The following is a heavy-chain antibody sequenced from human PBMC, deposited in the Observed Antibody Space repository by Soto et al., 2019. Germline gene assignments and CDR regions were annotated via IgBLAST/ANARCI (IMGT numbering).Heavy chain of an antibody. D-gene: IGHD3-10*01. CDR2: TIYDGSKK. Sequence: QVQLVESGGGVVQPGRSLRLSCAASGFTFSSFGMHWVRQAPGKGLEWIAFTIYDGSKKYYADSVKVRFIISRDNSKHTLSLQMNSLRPEDTAVNYCAKRGHGSGSVGHTIDNWGQGTLVTVSS. V-gene: IGHV3-30*18. J-gene: IGHJ4*02. CDR3: AKRGHGSGSVGHTIDN. CDR1: GFTFSSFG.